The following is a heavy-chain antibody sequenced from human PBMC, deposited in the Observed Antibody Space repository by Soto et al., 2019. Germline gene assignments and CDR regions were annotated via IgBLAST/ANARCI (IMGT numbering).Heavy chain of an antibody. Sequence: QVLLVQSGAEVQKPGASLKVSCKASGYIFSANYIHWVRQAPGQGLEWLGWINPHSGATNYAQKFLGRVTMIADTSASTAYMDLARLKSDDTAVYYCGRAHALGFSNWFDPWGRGTLVTVSS. D-gene: IGHD3-10*01. CDR2: INPHSGAT. V-gene: IGHV1-2*02. CDR1: GYIFSANY. CDR3: GRAHALGFSNWFDP. J-gene: IGHJ5*02.